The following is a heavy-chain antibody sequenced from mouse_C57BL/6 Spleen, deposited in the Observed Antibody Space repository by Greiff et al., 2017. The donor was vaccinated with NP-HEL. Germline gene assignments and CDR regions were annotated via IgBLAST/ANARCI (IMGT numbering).Heavy chain of an antibody. Sequence: QVQLQQPGAELVRPGTSVKLSCKASGYTFTSYWMHWVKQRPGQGLEWIGVIDPSDSYTNYNQKFKGKATLTVDTSSSTAYMQLSSLTSEDSAVYYCAKPCHYYGSSLYAMEDGGQGTSVTVA. J-gene: IGHJ4*01. D-gene: IGHD1-1*01. V-gene: IGHV1-59*01. CDR2: IDPSDSYT. CDR3: AKPCHYYGSSLYAMED. CDR1: GYTFTSYW.